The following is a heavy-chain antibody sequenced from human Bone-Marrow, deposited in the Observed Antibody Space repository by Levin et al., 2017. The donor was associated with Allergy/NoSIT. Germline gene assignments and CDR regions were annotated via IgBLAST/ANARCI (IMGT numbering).Heavy chain of an antibody. Sequence: TWVRQAPGRGLEWMGWVSAYSGNTNYALNLQDRVTMTTDTATNTAYMELSSLRSDDTALSYCARGHFPYYYYGMDVWGQGTTVVVSS. CDR2: VSAYSGNT. J-gene: IGHJ6*02. V-gene: IGHV1-18*01. CDR3: ARGHFPYYYYGMDV.